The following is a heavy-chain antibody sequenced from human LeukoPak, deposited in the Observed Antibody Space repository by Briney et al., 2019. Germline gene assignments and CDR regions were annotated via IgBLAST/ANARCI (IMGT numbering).Heavy chain of an antibody. CDR1: GGTFSNYA. D-gene: IGHD2-2*02. CDR3: ARWAGYCSITNCYTAFDY. V-gene: IGHV1-69*13. CDR2: ITPIFGAA. Sequence: SVKVSCKASGGTFSNYAINWVRQAPGQGLEWMGGITPIFGAANYAQRFQGRVTITADESTSTAYMELSSLRSEDTAVYYCARWAGYCSITNCYTAFDYWGQGTLVTVSS. J-gene: IGHJ4*02.